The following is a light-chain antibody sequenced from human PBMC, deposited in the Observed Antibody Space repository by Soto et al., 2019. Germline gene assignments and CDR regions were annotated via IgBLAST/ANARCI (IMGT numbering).Light chain of an antibody. CDR3: AAWDDSLSGVV. V-gene: IGLV1-47*01. CDR2: RNN. Sequence: QSVLTQPPSASGTPGQRVTISCSGSSSNIGSNYVYWYQQLPGTAPKLLIYRNNQRPSGVPDRFSGSKSGTSASLAISGLRSEDKANYYCAAWDDSLSGVVFGGGTKHTVL. J-gene: IGLJ3*02. CDR1: SSNIGSNY.